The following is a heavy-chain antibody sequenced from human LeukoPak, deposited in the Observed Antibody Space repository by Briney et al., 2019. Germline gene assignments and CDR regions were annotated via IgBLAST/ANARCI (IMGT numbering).Heavy chain of an antibody. J-gene: IGHJ4*02. CDR3: ARAVYSSGWYEN. Sequence: ASVKVSCKASGYTLTGYYMHWVRQAPGQGLERMGWINPNSGGTNYAQKFQGRVTMTRDTSISTAYMELSRLRSDDTAVYYCARAVYSSGWYENWGQGTLVTVSS. CDR2: INPNSGGT. V-gene: IGHV1-2*02. CDR1: GYTLTGYY. D-gene: IGHD6-19*01.